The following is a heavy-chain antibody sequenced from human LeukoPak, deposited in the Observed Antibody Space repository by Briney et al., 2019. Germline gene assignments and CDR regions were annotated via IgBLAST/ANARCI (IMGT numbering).Heavy chain of an antibody. CDR1: GGSFSGYY. V-gene: IGHV4-34*01. J-gene: IGHJ4*02. CDR2: INHSGST. D-gene: IGHD3-10*01. CDR3: ARGWDSMVRGVMPRVFDY. Sequence: TTSETLSLTCAVYGGSFSGYYWSWIRQPPGKGLEWIGEINHSGSTNYNPSLKSRVTISVDTSKNQFSLKLSSVTAADTAVYYCARGWDSMVRGVMPRVFDYWGQGTLVTVSS.